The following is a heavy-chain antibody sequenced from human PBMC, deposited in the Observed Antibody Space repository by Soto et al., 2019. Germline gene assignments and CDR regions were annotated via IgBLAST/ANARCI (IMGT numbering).Heavy chain of an antibody. D-gene: IGHD2-15*01. CDR1: GYTFTEHY. CDR2: VNPNGDDT. V-gene: IGHV1-2*02. J-gene: IGHJ4*02. CDR3: VRDSDRWTYGLGSWLE. Sequence: QVQLVQSGAELREPGASVKVSCRTSGYTFTEHYIHWVRQAPGQGLEWMGWVNPNGDDTNYARKLRARVTMTRDTSISTAYMELTGLRSDDTATYYCVRDSDRWTYGLGSWLEWGQGTPVTVSS.